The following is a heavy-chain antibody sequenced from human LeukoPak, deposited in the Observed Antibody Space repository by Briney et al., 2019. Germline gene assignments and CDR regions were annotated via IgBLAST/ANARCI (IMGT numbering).Heavy chain of an antibody. CDR2: IYYSGST. J-gene: IGHJ6*03. V-gene: IGHV4-39*01. D-gene: IGHD5-18*01. Sequence: KPSETLSLTCTVSGGSISSSSYYWGWIRQPPGKGLEWIGSIYYSGSTYYNPSLKSRVTISVDTSKNQFSLKLSSVTAADTAVYYCARQGVDTAMVSMDVWGKGTTVTVSS. CDR1: GGSISSSSYY. CDR3: ARQGVDTAMVSMDV.